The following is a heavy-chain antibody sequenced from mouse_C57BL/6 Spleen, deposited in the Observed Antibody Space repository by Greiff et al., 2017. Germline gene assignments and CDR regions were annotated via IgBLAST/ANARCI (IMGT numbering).Heavy chain of an antibody. D-gene: IGHD1-1*01. CDR3: VRQQYGSLDY. V-gene: IGHV10-1*01. CDR2: IRSKSNNYAT. CDR1: GFSFNTYA. Sequence: EVMLVESGGGLVQPKGSLKLSCAASGFSFNTYAMNWVRQAPGKGLEWVARIRSKSNNYATYYADSVKNRFTISSDDSESMLYLQMNNLKTEDTARYYCVRQQYGSLDYWGQGTTLTVSS. J-gene: IGHJ2*01.